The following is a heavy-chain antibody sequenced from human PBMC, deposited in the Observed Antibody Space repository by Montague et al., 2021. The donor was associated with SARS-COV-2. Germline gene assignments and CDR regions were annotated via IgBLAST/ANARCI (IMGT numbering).Heavy chain of an antibody. J-gene: IGHJ4*02. Sequence: CAISGDSVARNSAAWNWNRQTPANGLEWLGRTYYRSKWYNDYAVSVKSRITINPDTSKNQVSLQLNSVTPEDTAVYYCARTSASSDYWGQGTLVTVSS. CDR1: GDSVARNSAA. CDR2: TYYRSKWYN. D-gene: IGHD1-26*01. V-gene: IGHV6-1*01. CDR3: ARTSASSDY.